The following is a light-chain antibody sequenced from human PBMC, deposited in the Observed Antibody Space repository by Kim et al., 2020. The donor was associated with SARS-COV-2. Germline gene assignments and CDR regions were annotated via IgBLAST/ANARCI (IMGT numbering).Light chain of an antibody. CDR3: QQYGSPGT. J-gene: IGKJ1*01. Sequence: SLSPGERATLSCRASQSVSSSYLAWYQQKPGQAPRLLIYGASSRATGIPDRFSGSGSGTDFTLTISRLEPEDFAVYYCQQYGSPGTFGQGTKVEIK. CDR1: QSVSSSY. CDR2: GAS. V-gene: IGKV3-20*01.